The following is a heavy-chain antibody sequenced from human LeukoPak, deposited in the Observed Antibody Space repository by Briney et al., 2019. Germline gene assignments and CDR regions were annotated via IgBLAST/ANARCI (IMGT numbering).Heavy chain of an antibody. J-gene: IGHJ4*02. CDR1: GGSINSYY. D-gene: IGHD4-17*01. CDR3: ARTTTTFDD. CDR2: ISYSGTT. Sequence: KPSETLSLTCTVSGGSINSYYWSWIRQPPGKGLEWIGYISYSGTTNYSPSLNSRVTISLDTSKNQFSLKLTSVTAADTAVYYCARTTTTFDDWGQRTLVTVSS. V-gene: IGHV4-59*01.